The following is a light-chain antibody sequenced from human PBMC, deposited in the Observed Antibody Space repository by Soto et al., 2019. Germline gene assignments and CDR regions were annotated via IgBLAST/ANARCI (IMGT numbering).Light chain of an antibody. CDR3: AAWDYSLSGWV. Sequence: QSVLTQPPSASGTPGQRVTISCSGSSSNIGSNTVTWYQQLPGTAPKLIIYSNNQRPSGVPDRFFGSKSGTSASRAIRGLPSEDAADYYCAAWDYSLSGWVFGGGTQLTVL. CDR1: SSNIGSNT. J-gene: IGLJ3*02. V-gene: IGLV1-44*01. CDR2: SNN.